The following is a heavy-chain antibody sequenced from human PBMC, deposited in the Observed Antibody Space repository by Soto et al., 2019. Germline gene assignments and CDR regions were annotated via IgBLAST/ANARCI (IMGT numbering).Heavy chain of an antibody. V-gene: IGHV3-66*01. D-gene: IGHD5-12*01. Sequence: EVQLVESGGGLVQPGGSLRLSCAASGFTVSSNYMSWVRQAPGKGLEWVSVIYSGGSTYYADSVKGRFTISRDNSKNTLYLQMNSRRAEDTAVYYCARNSGYDPYYYYMYVWGKGTTVTVSS. CDR3: ARNSGYDPYYYYMYV. CDR1: GFTVSSNY. CDR2: IYSGGST. J-gene: IGHJ6*03.